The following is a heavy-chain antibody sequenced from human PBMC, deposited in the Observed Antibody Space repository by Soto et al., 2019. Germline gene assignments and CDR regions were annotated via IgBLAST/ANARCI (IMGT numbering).Heavy chain of an antibody. V-gene: IGHV4-59*01. CDR2: IYYSGST. CDR3: ARDPVERGYSYGYSWFDP. J-gene: IGHJ5*02. CDR1: GGSISSYY. D-gene: IGHD5-18*01. Sequence: PSETLSLTCTVSGGSISSYYWSWIRQPPGKGLEWIGYIYYSGSTNYNPSLKSRVTISVDTSKNQFSLKLSSVTAADTAVYYCARDPVERGYSYGYSWFDPWGQGTLVTVSS.